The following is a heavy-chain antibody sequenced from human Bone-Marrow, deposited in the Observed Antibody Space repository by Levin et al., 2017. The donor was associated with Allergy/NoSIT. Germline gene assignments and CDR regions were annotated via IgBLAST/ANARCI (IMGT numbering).Heavy chain of an antibody. Sequence: PSETLSLTCAIFGDTFSSTSAAWNWIRLSPSRGLDWLGRASYRSKWYHDYEVSVEGRLTISTDTSKNQFSLHLKSVTHDDTAVYFSARDRAKIAATVFDYWGQGTPVTVSS. CDR3: ARDRAKIAATVFDY. CDR1: GDTFSSTSAA. CDR2: ASYRSKWYH. D-gene: IGHD6-25*01. J-gene: IGHJ4*02. V-gene: IGHV6-1*01.